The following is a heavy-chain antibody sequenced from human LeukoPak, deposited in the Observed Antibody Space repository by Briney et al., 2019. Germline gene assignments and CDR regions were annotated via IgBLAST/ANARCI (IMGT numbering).Heavy chain of an antibody. CDR3: ARGGVRRKYYFDY. Sequence: SETLSLTCAVYGGSFSGYYWSWIRQPPGKGLEWIGEINHSGSTNYNPSLKSRVTILVDTSKNQFSLKLSSVTAADTAVYYCARGGVRRKYYFDYWGQGTLVTVSS. V-gene: IGHV4-34*01. CDR1: GGSFSGYY. D-gene: IGHD2-21*01. CDR2: INHSGST. J-gene: IGHJ4*02.